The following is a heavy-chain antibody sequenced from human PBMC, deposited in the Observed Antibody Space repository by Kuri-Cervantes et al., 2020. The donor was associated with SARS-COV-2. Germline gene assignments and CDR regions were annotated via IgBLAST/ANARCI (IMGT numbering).Heavy chain of an antibody. CDR2: IKQDRSEK. CDR1: GFTFSSYW. J-gene: IGHJ4*02. V-gene: IGHV3-7*01. CDR3: AKDWSY. Sequence: GGSLRLSCAASGFTFSSYWMSWVRQSPGKGLEWVAKIKQDRSEKYYVDSVKGRFTISGDNAMNSLYLQMHSLTAEDTAVYYCAKDWSYWGQGTLVTVSS.